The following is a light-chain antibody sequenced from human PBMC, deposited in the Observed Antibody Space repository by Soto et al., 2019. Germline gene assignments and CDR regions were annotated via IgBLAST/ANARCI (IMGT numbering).Light chain of an antibody. CDR2: DAS. Sequence: EIVLTQSPATLSLSPGERATLSCRASESVSNYLAWYQKKPGQAPRLLIYDASNRATGIPTRFSGSGSGTDFTLTISSLEPEDFAVYFCQQRSSSWLTFSGGTRVEIK. J-gene: IGKJ4*01. V-gene: IGKV3-11*01. CDR1: ESVSNY. CDR3: QQRSSSWLT.